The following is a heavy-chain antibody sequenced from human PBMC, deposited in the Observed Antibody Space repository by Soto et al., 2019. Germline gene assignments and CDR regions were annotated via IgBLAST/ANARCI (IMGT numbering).Heavy chain of an antibody. J-gene: IGHJ4*02. V-gene: IGHV1-8*01. CDR3: ARANDGGDQDDY. CDR2: MSPNSGNT. CDR1: GYTYTIYY. Sequence: ASVKGSCKASGYTYTIYYINWVRQATGQGLEWMGWMSPNSGNTGYAQKFQGRVTMTRNTSISTAYMELSSLRSEDTAVYYCARANDGGDQDDYCGQGTLATDPS. D-gene: IGHD4-17*01.